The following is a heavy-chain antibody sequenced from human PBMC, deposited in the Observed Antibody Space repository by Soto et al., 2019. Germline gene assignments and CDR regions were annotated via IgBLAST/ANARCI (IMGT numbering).Heavy chain of an antibody. Sequence: ASVKVSCKASGYTFTSYAMNWVRQAPGQGLEWMGWINTNTRNPTYAQGFTGRFVFSLDTSVSTAYLQICSLKAEDTAVYYCAREGDYYDSSGYYYGFDPWGQGTLVTVSS. D-gene: IGHD3-22*01. J-gene: IGHJ5*02. CDR3: AREGDYYDSSGYYYGFDP. CDR1: GYTFTSYA. V-gene: IGHV7-4-1*01. CDR2: INTNTRNP.